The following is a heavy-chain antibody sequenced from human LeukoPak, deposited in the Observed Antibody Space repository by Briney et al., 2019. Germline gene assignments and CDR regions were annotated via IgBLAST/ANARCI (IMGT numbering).Heavy chain of an antibody. J-gene: IGHJ4*02. D-gene: IGHD2-21*02. CDR2: INPNSGGT. V-gene: IGHV1-2*02. Sequence: GASVKVSCKASGYTFTGYYMHWVRQAPGQGLEWMGWINPNSGGTNYAQKFQDRVTMTRDTSISTAYMELSRLLSGDTAVYYCARGKTMVYCGGDCYRFDNWGQGTLVTVSS. CDR1: GYTFTGYY. CDR3: ARGKTMVYCGGDCYRFDN.